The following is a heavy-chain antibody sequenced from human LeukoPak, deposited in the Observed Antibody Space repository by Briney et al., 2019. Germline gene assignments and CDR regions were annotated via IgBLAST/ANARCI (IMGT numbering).Heavy chain of an antibody. V-gene: IGHV3-9*03. CDR3: AKDSGFSSSWD. Sequence: GGSLRLXCAASGFTFDDYAMHWVRQAPGKGLEWVSGISWNSGSIGYADSVKGRFTISRDNAKNSLYLQMNSLRAEDMALYYSAKDSGFSSSWDWGQGTLVTVSS. J-gene: IGHJ4*02. D-gene: IGHD6-13*01. CDR2: ISWNSGSI. CDR1: GFTFDDYA.